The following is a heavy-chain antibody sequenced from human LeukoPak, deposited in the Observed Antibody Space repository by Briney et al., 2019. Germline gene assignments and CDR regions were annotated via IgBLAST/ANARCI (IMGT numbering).Heavy chain of an antibody. Sequence: GRSLRLSCAASGFTFSSYAMHWVRQAPGKGLEWVAVISYDGSNKYYADSVKDRFTISRDNSKNTLYLQMNSLRAEDTAVYYCAREQNFVVVPAAGWFDPWGQGTLVTVSS. J-gene: IGHJ5*02. V-gene: IGHV3-30-3*01. CDR1: GFTFSSYA. CDR2: ISYDGSNK. CDR3: AREQNFVVVPAAGWFDP. D-gene: IGHD2-2*01.